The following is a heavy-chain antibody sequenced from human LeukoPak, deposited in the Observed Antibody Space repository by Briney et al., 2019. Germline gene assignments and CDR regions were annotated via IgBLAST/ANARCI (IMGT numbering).Heavy chain of an antibody. Sequence: GGSLRLSCVGSGFKFEDYGMQWVRQAPGKGLEWVAVISYDGSNKYYADSVKGRFTISRDNSKNTLYLQMNSLRAEDTAVYYCAKDKVGATRPGDYWGQGTLVTVSS. J-gene: IGHJ4*02. CDR1: GFKFEDYG. D-gene: IGHD1-26*01. CDR3: AKDKVGATRPGDY. V-gene: IGHV3-30*18. CDR2: ISYDGSNK.